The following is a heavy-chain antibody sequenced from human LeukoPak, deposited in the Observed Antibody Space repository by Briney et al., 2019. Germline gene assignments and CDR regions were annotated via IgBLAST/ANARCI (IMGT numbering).Heavy chain of an antibody. CDR1: GFTFSSYG. D-gene: IGHD3-22*01. Sequence: GGSLRLSCAASGFTFSSYGMHWVRQAPGKRLEWVAVISYDGSNKYYADSVKGRFTISRDNSKNTLYLQMNSLRAEDTAVYYCAKVPSYDSSGYAFDIWGQGTMVTVSS. CDR3: AKVPSYDSSGYAFDI. V-gene: IGHV3-30*18. CDR2: ISYDGSNK. J-gene: IGHJ3*02.